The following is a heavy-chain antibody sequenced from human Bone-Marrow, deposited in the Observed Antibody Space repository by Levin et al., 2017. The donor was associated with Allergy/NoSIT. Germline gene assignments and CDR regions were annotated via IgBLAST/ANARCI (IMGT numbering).Heavy chain of an antibody. Sequence: LSLTCAASGFTFDDYAMHWVRQAPGKGLEWVSGLSWNSGSIGYADSVKGRFTISRDNAKNSLYLQLNSLRADDTALYYCAKDFNYDEYRAFDIWGQGTMVTVSS. CDR2: LSWNSGSI. CDR3: AKDFNYDEYRAFDI. V-gene: IGHV3-9*01. D-gene: IGHD3-3*01. CDR1: GFTFDDYA. J-gene: IGHJ3*02.